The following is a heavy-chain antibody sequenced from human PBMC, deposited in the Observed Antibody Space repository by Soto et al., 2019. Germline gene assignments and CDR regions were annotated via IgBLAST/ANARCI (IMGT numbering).Heavy chain of an antibody. V-gene: IGHV6-1*01. D-gene: IGHD4-17*01. CDR2: TYYRSKWYN. CDR3: ARIQDVTVAYDY. CDR1: GDSVSSTSAA. J-gene: IGHJ4*02. Sequence: QSQTLSLTCAISGDSVSSTSAAWTWIRQSPSRGLEWLGRTYYRSKWYNDYAVSVKSRITINPDTSKNQFSLQLNSVTPEDTAVYYCARIQDVTVAYDYWGQGTLVTVSS.